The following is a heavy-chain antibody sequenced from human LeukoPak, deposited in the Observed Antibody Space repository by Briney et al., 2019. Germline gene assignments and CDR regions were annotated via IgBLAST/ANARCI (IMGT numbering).Heavy chain of an antibody. V-gene: IGHV3-33*06. CDR2: IWYDGSNK. CDR1: GFTFSSYG. J-gene: IGHJ4*02. Sequence: GGSLRLSCAASGFTFSSYGMHWVRQAPGKGLEWVAVIWYDGSNKYYADSVKGRFTMPRDNSKNTLYLQMNSLRAEDTAVYYCAKDDYGGNSGFDYWGQGTLVTVSS. CDR3: AKDDYGGNSGFDY. D-gene: IGHD4-23*01.